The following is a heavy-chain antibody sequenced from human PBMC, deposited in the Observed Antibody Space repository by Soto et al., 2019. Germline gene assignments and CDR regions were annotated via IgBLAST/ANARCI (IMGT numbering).Heavy chain of an antibody. CDR3: AREGLGDCSSTSCSSPPYYYYGMDV. D-gene: IGHD2-2*01. V-gene: IGHV1-18*04. Sequence: GASVKVSCKASGYTFTSYGISWVRQAPGQGLEWMGWISAYNGNTNYAQKLQGRVTMTTDTSTSTAYMELRSLRSDDTAVYYCAREGLGDCSSTSCSSPPYYYYGMDVWGQGTTVTSP. J-gene: IGHJ6*02. CDR2: ISAYNGNT. CDR1: GYTFTSYG.